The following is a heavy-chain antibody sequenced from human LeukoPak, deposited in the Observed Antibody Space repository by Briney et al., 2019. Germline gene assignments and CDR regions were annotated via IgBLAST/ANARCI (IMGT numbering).Heavy chain of an antibody. Sequence: SETLSLTCAVYGGSFSGYYWSWIRQPPGKGLEWIGEINHSGSTNYNPSLKSRVTISVDTSKNQFSLKLSSVTAADTAVYYCARAGRYCSSTSCYTTYYYYYGMDVWGQGTTVTVSS. CDR1: GGSFSGYY. V-gene: IGHV4-34*01. CDR2: INHSGST. J-gene: IGHJ6*02. D-gene: IGHD2-2*02. CDR3: ARAGRYCSSTSCYTTYYYYYGMDV.